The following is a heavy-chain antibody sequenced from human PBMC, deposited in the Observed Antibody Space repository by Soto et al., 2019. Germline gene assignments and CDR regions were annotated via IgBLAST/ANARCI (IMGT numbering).Heavy chain of an antibody. D-gene: IGHD4-17*01. J-gene: IGHJ5*01. Sequence: GASVKVSGKAFGYSFSAYYIHWVRQAPGQGLEWMGWVDPRGGATKYAQRFQGRVIMTRDASGDTDYMELSGLTYDDTAVYYCATDDYGAYDFWGQGTLVTVSS. V-gene: IGHV1-2*02. CDR3: ATDDYGAYDF. CDR2: VDPRGGAT. CDR1: GYSFSAYY.